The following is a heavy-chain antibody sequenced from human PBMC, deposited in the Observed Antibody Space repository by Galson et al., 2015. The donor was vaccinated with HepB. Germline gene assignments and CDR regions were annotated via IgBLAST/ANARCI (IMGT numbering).Heavy chain of an antibody. CDR3: AKEGGYGGGVVDY. J-gene: IGHJ4*02. D-gene: IGHD4-23*01. Sequence: SLRLSCAASGFTFSSYAMGWVRQAPGKGLEWVSTISGSGGSTYYADSVKGRFTISRDNSMNTLYLQMSSLRAEDTAVYYCAKEGGYGGGVVDYWGQGTLVTVSS. CDR2: ISGSGGST. CDR1: GFTFSSYA. V-gene: IGHV3-23*01.